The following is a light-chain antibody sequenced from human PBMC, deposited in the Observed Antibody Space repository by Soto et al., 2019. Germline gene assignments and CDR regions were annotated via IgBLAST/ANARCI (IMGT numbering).Light chain of an antibody. Sequence: QXVLTQPASVSGSPGQSITISCTGTSSDVGSYNLVSWYQQHPGKAPKLMIYEGSKRPSGVSNRFSGSKSGNTASLTISGLQAEDEADYYCCSYAGSSTYVFGTGTKVTVL. J-gene: IGLJ1*01. CDR3: CSYAGSSTYV. CDR2: EGS. V-gene: IGLV2-23*01. CDR1: SSDVGSYNL.